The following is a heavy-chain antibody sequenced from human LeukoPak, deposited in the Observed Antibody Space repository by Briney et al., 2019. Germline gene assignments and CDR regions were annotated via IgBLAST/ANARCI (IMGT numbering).Heavy chain of an antibody. Sequence: SQTLSLTCAISGDSVSSNSAAWNWIRQSLSRGLEWLGRTYYRSKWYNDYAVSVKSRITINPDTSKNQFSLQLNSVTPEDTAVYYCARESTGYSSGWYWFDPWGQGTLVTVSS. V-gene: IGHV6-1*01. J-gene: IGHJ5*02. D-gene: IGHD6-19*01. CDR2: TYYRSKWYN. CDR1: GDSVSSNSAA. CDR3: ARESTGYSSGWYWFDP.